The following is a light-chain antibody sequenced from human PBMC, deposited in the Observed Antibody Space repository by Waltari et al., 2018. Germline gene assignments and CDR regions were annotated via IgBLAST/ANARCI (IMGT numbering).Light chain of an antibody. V-gene: IGKV1-12*01. CDR3: QQTYSFPLT. J-gene: IGKJ4*01. CDR1: QYIRNW. CDR2: AAS. Sequence: TQPPSPGSASFADRATSTCRASQYIRNWLAWYQPKPGKAPELLISAASTLQSGVPSRFSGSGSGTDFTLTISSLQPEDFATYYCQQTYSFPLTFGGGTKVEIK.